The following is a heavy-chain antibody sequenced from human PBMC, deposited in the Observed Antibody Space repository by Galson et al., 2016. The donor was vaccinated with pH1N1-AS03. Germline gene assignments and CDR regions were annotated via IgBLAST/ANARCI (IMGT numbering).Heavy chain of an antibody. V-gene: IGHV1-46*01. D-gene: IGHD3-10*01. CDR2: IDPSGGGT. J-gene: IGHJ4*02. Sequence: SVKVSCKASGYTFTRYYMHWVRQAPGQGLEWMGVIDPSGGGTTYAQKFHGRVTMTRDTSTTTAHKELSSLRSEDTAIYYWVATGSGTQAYFDYWGQGTLVTVSS. CDR1: GYTFTRYY. CDR3: VATGSGTQAYFDY.